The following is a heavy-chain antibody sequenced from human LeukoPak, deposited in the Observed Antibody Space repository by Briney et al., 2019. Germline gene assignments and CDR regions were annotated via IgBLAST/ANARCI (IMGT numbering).Heavy chain of an antibody. CDR2: IKQDGSEK. CDR3: ARVSGYCSSTSCPIQYYYGMDV. J-gene: IGHJ6*02. CDR1: GFTFSSYW. V-gene: IGHV3-7*01. D-gene: IGHD2-2*03. Sequence: GGSLRLSCAASGFTFSSYWMSWVRQAPGKGLEWVANIKQDGSEKYYVDSVKGRFTISRDNAKNSLYLQMNSLRAEDTAVYYCARVSGYCSSTSCPIQYYYGMDVWGQGTTVTVSS.